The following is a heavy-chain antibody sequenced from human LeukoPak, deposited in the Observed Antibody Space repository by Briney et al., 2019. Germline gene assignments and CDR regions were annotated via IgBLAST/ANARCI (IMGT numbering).Heavy chain of an antibody. CDR1: GFTGYG. CDR3: ARDTVTNWASDY. J-gene: IGHJ4*02. CDR2: ISWNGGNT. V-gene: IGHV3-20*04. Sequence: GGSLRLSCAASGFTGYGMSWVRQAPGKGLEWVSGISWNGGNTGYADSVKGRFTISRDSVKNYLYLQMTSLRAEDTAFYYCARDTVTNWASDYWGQGTLVTVSS. D-gene: IGHD1-1*01.